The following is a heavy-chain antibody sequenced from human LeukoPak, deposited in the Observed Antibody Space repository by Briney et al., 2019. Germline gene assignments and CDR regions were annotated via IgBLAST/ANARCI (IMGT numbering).Heavy chain of an antibody. Sequence: SVKVSCKASGGTFSSYAISWVRQAPGQGLEWMGRIIPILGIANYAQKFQGRVTITADKSTSTAYMELSSLRSEDTAVYYCARGRRWQPFDYWGQGTLVTVSS. CDR2: IIPILGIA. V-gene: IGHV1-69*04. D-gene: IGHD5-24*01. CDR1: GGTFSSYA. J-gene: IGHJ4*02. CDR3: ARGRRWQPFDY.